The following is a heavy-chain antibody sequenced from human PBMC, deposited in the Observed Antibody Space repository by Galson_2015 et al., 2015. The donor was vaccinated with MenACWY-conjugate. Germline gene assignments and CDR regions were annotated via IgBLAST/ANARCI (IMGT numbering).Heavy chain of an antibody. CDR3: ARTAGSVPP. Sequence: SLRLSCAASGFTFSSFRMNWVRQAPGKGLEWVSSISATSATIYYADSVKGRFTISRDNAKNSLYLQMNSLRAEYTAVYYCARTAGSVPPWGRGTLFTVSS. V-gene: IGHV3-21*01. D-gene: IGHD6-13*01. J-gene: IGHJ5*02. CDR1: GFTFSSFR. CDR2: ISATSATI.